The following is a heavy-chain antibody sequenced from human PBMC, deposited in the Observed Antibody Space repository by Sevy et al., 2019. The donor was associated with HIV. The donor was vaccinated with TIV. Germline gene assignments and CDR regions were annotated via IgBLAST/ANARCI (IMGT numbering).Heavy chain of an antibody. V-gene: IGHV4-34*01. CDR3: ARERDRGDLTIFGVVIPPGFDY. CDR2: INHSGST. CDR1: GGSFSGYY. Sequence: SQTLSLTCAVYGGSFSGYYWSWIRQPPGKGLEWIGEINHSGSTNYNPSLKSRVTISVDTSKNQFSLKLSSVTAADTAVYYCARERDRGDLTIFGVVIPPGFDYWGQGTLVTVSS. J-gene: IGHJ4*02. D-gene: IGHD3-3*01.